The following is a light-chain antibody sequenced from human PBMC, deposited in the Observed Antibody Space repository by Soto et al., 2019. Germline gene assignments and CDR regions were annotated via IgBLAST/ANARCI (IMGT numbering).Light chain of an antibody. CDR2: KAS. J-gene: IGKJ2*01. V-gene: IGKV1-5*03. CDR3: QQYHSYPYT. CDR1: QTINVY. Sequence: DIQMTQSPSTLSASVGDRVTIPCRASQTINVYLAWYQQKPGKAPKLLIYKASTLESGVPSRFSGSGTGTEFTLTISSLQPDDFATYYCQQYHSYPYTFGQGTKLE.